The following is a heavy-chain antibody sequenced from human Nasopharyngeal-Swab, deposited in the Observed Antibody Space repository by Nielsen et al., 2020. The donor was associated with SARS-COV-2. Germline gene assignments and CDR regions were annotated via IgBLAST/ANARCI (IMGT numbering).Heavy chain of an antibody. Sequence: GRSLRLSCAASGFTFSSYAMHWVRQAPGKGLEWVAVISYDGSNKYYADSVKGRFTISRDNSKNTLYLQMNSLRAEDTAVYYCARAGGSYFDLWGRGTLVTVSS. CDR1: GFTFSSYA. CDR2: ISYDGSNK. J-gene: IGHJ2*01. D-gene: IGHD2-15*01. CDR3: ARAGGSYFDL. V-gene: IGHV3-30-3*01.